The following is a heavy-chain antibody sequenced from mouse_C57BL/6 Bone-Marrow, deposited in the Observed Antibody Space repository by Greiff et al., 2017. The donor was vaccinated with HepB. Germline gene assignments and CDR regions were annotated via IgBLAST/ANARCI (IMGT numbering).Heavy chain of an antibody. CDR2: INPNNGGT. CDR1: GYTFTDYY. CDR3: ARDVAYYFDY. V-gene: IGHV1-26*01. J-gene: IGHJ2*01. Sequence: VQLQQSGPELVKPGASVKISCKASGYTFTDYYMNWVKQSHGKSLEWIGDINPNNGGTSYNQKFKGKATLTVDKSSSTAYMDLRSLTSEDSAVYYCARDVAYYFDYWGQGTTLTVSS.